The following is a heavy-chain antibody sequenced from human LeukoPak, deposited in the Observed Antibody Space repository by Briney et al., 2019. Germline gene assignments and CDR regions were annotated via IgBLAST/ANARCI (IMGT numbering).Heavy chain of an antibody. CDR3: AKESQWFGELYY. CDR2: ISGSGTNT. J-gene: IGHJ4*02. CDR1: GFNFSSYA. D-gene: IGHD3-10*01. Sequence: PGGSLRLSCTASGFNFSSYAMSWVRQAPGKGLEWVSVISGSGTNTHYADSVKGRFTISRDNSKNTLYLQMDSLRAEDTAVYYCAKESQWFGELYYWGQGTLVTVSS. V-gene: IGHV3-23*01.